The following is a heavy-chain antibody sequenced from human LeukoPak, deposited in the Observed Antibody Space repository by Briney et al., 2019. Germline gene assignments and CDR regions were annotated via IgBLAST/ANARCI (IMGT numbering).Heavy chain of an antibody. J-gene: IGHJ4*02. CDR2: INTDGSSP. D-gene: IGHD5-24*01. V-gene: IGHV3-74*01. CDR3: ARSREPGRDGDY. Sequence: QPGGSLRLSCAASGFTFTSYWMHWVRQAPGKGLVRVSSINTDGSSPSYADYAKGRFTISRDNAKNTLSLQMNSLRAEDTAVYYCARSREPGRDGDYWGQGSLVTVSS. CDR1: GFTFTSYW.